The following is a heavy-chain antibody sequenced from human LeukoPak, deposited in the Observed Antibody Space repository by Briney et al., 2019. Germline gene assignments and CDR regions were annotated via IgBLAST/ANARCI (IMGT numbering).Heavy chain of an antibody. J-gene: IGHJ4*02. CDR2: ISSSSSYM. V-gene: IGHV3-21*01. CDR1: GFTFSRYN. CDR3: ARVGEQLAFDS. D-gene: IGHD6-13*01. Sequence: PGGSLRLSCAASGFTFSRYNMNWVRQAPERGLEWVSSISSSSSYMYYADSVKGRFTISRDNAKNSLYLQVTSLRAEDTAVYYCARVGEQLAFDSWGQGTLVTVSS.